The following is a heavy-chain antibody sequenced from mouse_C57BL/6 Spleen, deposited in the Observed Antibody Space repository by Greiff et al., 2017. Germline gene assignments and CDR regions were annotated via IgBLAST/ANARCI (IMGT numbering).Heavy chain of an antibody. Sequence: DVQLVESGGGLVQPGGSLSLSCAASGFTFTDYYMSWVRQPPGKALEWLGFIRNKANGYTTEYSASVKGRFTISRDNSQSILYLQMNALRAEDSATYYCARYEGSSYVKFDYWGQGTTLTVSS. V-gene: IGHV7-3*01. D-gene: IGHD1-1*01. CDR1: GFTFTDYY. J-gene: IGHJ2*01. CDR2: IRNKANGYTT. CDR3: ARYEGSSYVKFDY.